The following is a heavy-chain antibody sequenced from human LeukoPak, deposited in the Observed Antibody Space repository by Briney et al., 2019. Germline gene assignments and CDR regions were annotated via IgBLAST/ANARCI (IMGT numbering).Heavy chain of an antibody. V-gene: IGHV4-4*02. J-gene: IGHJ4*02. CDR1: GGSIFSSNW. CDR3: AGINNPYYFDY. Sequence: SETLSLTCAVSGGSIFSSNWWSWVRQPPGKGLEWIGQIFHSGSTSYSPSLKSRVTISVDKSKNQFSLKLTSVTAADTAVYYCAGINNPYYFDYWGQGILVTVSS. D-gene: IGHD1/OR15-1a*01. CDR2: IFHSGST.